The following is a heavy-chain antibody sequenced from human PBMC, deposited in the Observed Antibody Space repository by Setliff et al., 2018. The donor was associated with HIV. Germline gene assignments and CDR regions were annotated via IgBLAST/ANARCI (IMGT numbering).Heavy chain of an antibody. V-gene: IGHV4-38-2*01. D-gene: IGHD3-22*01. CDR3: ASRIYYYDSSRVLREEGFDP. Sequence: SETLSLTCAVSGYAISSGYYWGWIRRPPGKGLEWIGSIYNRGSTYYNPSLKSRVTISVDTYKNQFSLKLNSVTAADTAVYYCASRIYYYDSSRVLREEGFDPWGQGTLVTVSS. J-gene: IGHJ5*02. CDR1: GYAISSGYY. CDR2: IYNRGST.